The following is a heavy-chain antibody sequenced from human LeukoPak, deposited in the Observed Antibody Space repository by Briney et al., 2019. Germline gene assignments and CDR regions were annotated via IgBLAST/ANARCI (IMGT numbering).Heavy chain of an antibody. V-gene: IGHV4-34*01. CDR3: ARSTLYTSSSWYPWIYYYYMDV. CDR1: GFTFSSYA. CDR2: INHSGST. Sequence: PGRSLRLSCAASGFTFSSYAMHCIRQPPGKGLEWIGEINHSGSTNYNPSLKSRVTISVDTSKNQFSLKLSSVTAADTAVYYCARSTLYTSSSWYPWIYYYYMDVWGKGTTVTVSS. J-gene: IGHJ6*03. D-gene: IGHD6-13*01.